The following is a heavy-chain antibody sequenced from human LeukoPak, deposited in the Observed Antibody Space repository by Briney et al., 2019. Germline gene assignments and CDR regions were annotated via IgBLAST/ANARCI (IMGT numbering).Heavy chain of an antibody. CDR3: ARGHCSSTSCYFAWFDP. V-gene: IGHV4-34*01. J-gene: IGHJ5*02. D-gene: IGHD2-2*01. Sequence: SETLSLTCAVYGGSFSGYYWSWIRQPPGKGLEWIGEINHSGSTNYNPSLKSRVTISVDTSKSQFSLKLSSVTAADTAVYYCARGHCSSTSCYFAWFDPWGQGTLVTVSS. CDR1: GGSFSGYY. CDR2: INHSGST.